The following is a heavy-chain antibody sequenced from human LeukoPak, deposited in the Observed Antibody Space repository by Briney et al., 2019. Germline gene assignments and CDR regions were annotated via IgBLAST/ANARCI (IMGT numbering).Heavy chain of an antibody. J-gene: IGHJ6*03. CDR1: GGTFSSYA. CDR2: IIPIFGTA. V-gene: IGHV1-69*13. D-gene: IGHD3-9*01. CDR3: ASLYYDILTGYRAYYMDV. Sequence: SVKVSCKASGGTFSSYAISWVRQAPGQGLEWMGGIIPIFGTANYAQKFQGRVTITADESTSTAYMELSGLRSEDTAVYYCASLYYDILTGYRAYYMDVWGKGTTVTVSS.